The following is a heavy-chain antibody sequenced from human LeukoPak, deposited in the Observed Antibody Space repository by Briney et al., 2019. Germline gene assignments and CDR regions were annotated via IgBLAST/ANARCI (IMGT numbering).Heavy chain of an antibody. CDR2: ISYDGSNK. CDR3: AKDPVVVPAANMDV. V-gene: IGHV3-30*18. Sequence: PGRSLRLSCAASGFTFSSYGMHWVRQAPGKGLEWVAVISYDGSNKYYADSVKGRFTISRDNSKNTLYLQMNSLRAEDTAVYYCAKDPVVVPAANMDVWGKGTTVTVSS. D-gene: IGHD2-2*01. CDR1: GFTFSSYG. J-gene: IGHJ6*03.